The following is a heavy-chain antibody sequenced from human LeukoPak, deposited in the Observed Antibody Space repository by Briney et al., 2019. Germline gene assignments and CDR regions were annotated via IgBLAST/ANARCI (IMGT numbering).Heavy chain of an antibody. V-gene: IGHV3-30*04. CDR2: ISYDGAYK. CDR3: VRDESSGSSLQGCGY. CDR1: GFSFSNYA. J-gene: IGHJ4*02. Sequence: GISPTLSCAASGFSFSNYAMHWVRQAPGKGLEWVAIISYDGAYKYYADSAKGRFTISRDNSKNTLYLQMSSLRIEDTAVYYCVRDESSGSSLQGCGYWGQGAGVTVSS. D-gene: IGHD1-26*01.